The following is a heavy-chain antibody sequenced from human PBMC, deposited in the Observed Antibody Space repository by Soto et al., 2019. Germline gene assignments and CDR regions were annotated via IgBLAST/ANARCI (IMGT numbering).Heavy chain of an antibody. CDR3: ARTDAYNSSFFDS. CDR2: IYHTGRT. Sequence: QVQLQEMGPGLVKPSQTLTITCTVSGYSVNSAYWSWIRQLPGKGLEWMGNIYHTGRTFYNPSLQSRLAISIDTSKPLFSLKLRSVTASDTAVYYCARTDAYNSSFFDSWGQGTVVTVSS. J-gene: IGHJ4*02. D-gene: IGHD6-6*01. CDR1: GYSVNSAY. V-gene: IGHV4-31*03.